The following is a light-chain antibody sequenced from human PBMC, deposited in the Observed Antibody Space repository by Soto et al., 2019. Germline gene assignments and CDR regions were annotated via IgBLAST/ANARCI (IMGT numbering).Light chain of an antibody. J-gene: IGKJ3*01. CDR3: QQYGGSPFT. V-gene: IGKV3-20*01. CDR2: GAS. Sequence: EIVLTQSPVTLSLSQGERATLSCPASQSVSSSYLAWYQQKPGQAPRLLIYGASSRATGIPDRFSGTGSGTDFALTISRLETDDSAVYYCQQYGGSPFTFGPGTKVAI. CDR1: QSVSSSY.